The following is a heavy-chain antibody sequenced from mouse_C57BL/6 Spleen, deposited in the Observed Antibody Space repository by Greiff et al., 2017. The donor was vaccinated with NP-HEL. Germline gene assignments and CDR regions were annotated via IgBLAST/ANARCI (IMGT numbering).Heavy chain of an antibody. CDR2: ISSGSSTI. V-gene: IGHV5-17*01. CDR3: ARLYYDYDIYYAMDY. J-gene: IGHJ4*01. CDR1: GFTFSDYG. D-gene: IGHD2-4*01. Sequence: EVQLVESGGGLVKPGGSLKLSCAASGFTFSDYGMHWVRQAPEKGLEWVAYISSGSSTIYYADTVKGRFTISRDNAKNTLFLQMTSLRSEDTAMYYCARLYYDYDIYYAMDYWGQGTSVTVSS.